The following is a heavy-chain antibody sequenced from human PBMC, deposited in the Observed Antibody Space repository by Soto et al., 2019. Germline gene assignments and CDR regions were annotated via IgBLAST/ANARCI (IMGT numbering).Heavy chain of an antibody. CDR2: IYPGDSDT. V-gene: IGHV5-51*01. D-gene: IGHD3-3*01. CDR1: FTSYW. CDR3: ARGVNYDFWSGYSGDYGMDV. Sequence: FTSYWIGWVRQMPGKGLEWMGIIYPGDSDTRYSPSFQGQVTISADKSISTAYLQWSSLKASDTAMYYCARGVNYDFWSGYSGDYGMDVWGQGTTVTVSS. J-gene: IGHJ6*02.